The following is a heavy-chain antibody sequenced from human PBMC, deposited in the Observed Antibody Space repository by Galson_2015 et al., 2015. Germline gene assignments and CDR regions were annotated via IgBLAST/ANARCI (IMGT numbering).Heavy chain of an antibody. J-gene: IGHJ5*02. D-gene: IGHD1-1*01. V-gene: IGHV1-69*13. CDR2: VIPMLGFA. CDR1: GGTVSSYG. CDR3: ARPGTPGTLEYNWFDP. Sequence: SVKVSCKASGGTVSSYGISWVRQAPGQGLEWMGGVIPMLGFANYVQKFQGRVTITADVSMNTVSMDLSRLRSEDTAVYYCARPGTPGTLEYNWFDPWGQGTLVTVTS.